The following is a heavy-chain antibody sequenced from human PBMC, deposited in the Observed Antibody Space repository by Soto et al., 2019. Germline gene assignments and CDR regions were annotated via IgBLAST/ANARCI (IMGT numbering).Heavy chain of an antibody. Sequence: QVQLVESGGGVVQPGRSLRLSCAVSGFTVSTYGMHLVRQAPGKGLEWVAVISRDGGTKYYADSVKGRFTISRDNSRNTLFLEMNSLRGDDMAVYYCTGEVASGYWGQATLVTVSS. V-gene: IGHV3-30*03. CDR1: GFTVSTYG. CDR3: TGEVASGY. D-gene: IGHD2-8*02. J-gene: IGHJ4*02. CDR2: ISRDGGTK.